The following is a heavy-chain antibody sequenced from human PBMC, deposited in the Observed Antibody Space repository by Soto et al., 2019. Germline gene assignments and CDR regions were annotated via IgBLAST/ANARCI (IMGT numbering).Heavy chain of an antibody. CDR3: AKDMSARSDSWLNWFDP. D-gene: IGHD2-2*01. V-gene: IGHV3-9*01. CDR1: GFTFDDYV. CDR2: ISWKSGTI. Sequence: EVQLVESGGGLVQPGGSLRLSCAASGFTFDDYVMHWVRQAPGKGLEWVSGISWKSGTIGYADSVQGRFTISRDNAKNSLYLQMSSLRTEDTAFYYCAKDMSARSDSWLNWFDPWDQGTLVTVSS. J-gene: IGHJ5*02.